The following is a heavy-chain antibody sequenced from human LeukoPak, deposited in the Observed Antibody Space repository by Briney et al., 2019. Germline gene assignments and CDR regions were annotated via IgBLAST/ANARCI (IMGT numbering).Heavy chain of an antibody. J-gene: IGHJ4*02. Sequence: GGSLRLSCAASGFTFSNNAMSWVRQAPGKGLECVSAITGTIATGDPPYYADSVKGRFTISRDNSRNTLYLQLNDLRAEDTAIYYCAKAFGTNGYYQLPIDFWGQGTLVTVSS. CDR2: ITGTIATGDPP. CDR3: AKAFGTNGYYQLPIDF. CDR1: GFTFSNNA. D-gene: IGHD3-22*01. V-gene: IGHV3-23*01.